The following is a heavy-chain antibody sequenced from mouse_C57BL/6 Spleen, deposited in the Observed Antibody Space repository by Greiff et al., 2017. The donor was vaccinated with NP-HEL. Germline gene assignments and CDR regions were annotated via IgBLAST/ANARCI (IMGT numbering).Heavy chain of an antibody. CDR3: ARREGGNYGFAY. D-gene: IGHD2-1*01. CDR1: GFSLSTSGMG. CDR2: IYWDDAN. J-gene: IGHJ3*01. Sequence: QVTLKVSGPGILQSSQTLSLTCSFSGFSLSTSGMGVSWIRQPSGKGLEWLAHIYWDDANRYNPSLKSRPTISKDTSRNQLFLKITSVDAADTATCYCARREGGNYGFAYWGQGTLVTVSA. V-gene: IGHV8-12*01.